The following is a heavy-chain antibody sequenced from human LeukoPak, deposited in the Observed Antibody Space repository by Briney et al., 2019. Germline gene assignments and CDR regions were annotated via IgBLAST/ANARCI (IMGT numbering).Heavy chain of an antibody. Sequence: QAGGSLRLSHVASGFTVRNNYMSWLPPAPGKGLEWVSLIYGGGTTYYADSVKGRFTISSDSSKNTVYLQMNSLRAEDTAVYYCARGPNYGDYGGQWGQGTLVTVSS. CDR3: ARGPNYGDYGGQ. V-gene: IGHV3-53*01. J-gene: IGHJ4*02. CDR1: GFTVRNNY. D-gene: IGHD4-17*01. CDR2: IYGGGTT.